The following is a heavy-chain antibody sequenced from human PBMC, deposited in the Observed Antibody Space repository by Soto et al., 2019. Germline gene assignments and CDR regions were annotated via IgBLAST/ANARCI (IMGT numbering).Heavy chain of an antibody. J-gene: IGHJ2*01. CDR1: GFTFSSYA. V-gene: IGHV3-23*01. CDR2: ITGSGGYT. Sequence: EVQLLESGGTVVQPGGSLRLSCAASGFTFSSYAMTWVRQGPGEGLEWVSAITGSGGYTNYADSVKGRFTISRDNSKNAGYLQMNSLRAVDTAVYYCAKVGYYYESDVYWDFEVWGRGPLVTVSS. CDR3: AKVGYYYESDVYWDFEV. D-gene: IGHD3-22*01.